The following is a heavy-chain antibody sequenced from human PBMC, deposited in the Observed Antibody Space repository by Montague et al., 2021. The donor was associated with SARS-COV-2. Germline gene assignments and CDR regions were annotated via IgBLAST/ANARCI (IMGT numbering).Heavy chain of an antibody. V-gene: IGHV4-61*02. D-gene: IGHD6-6*01. CDR1: GGSISSGSYY. J-gene: IGHJ6*02. Sequence: TLSLTCTVSGGSISSGSYYWSWTRQPAGKGLEWIGRIYTSGSTNYNPSLKSRVTISVDTSKNQFSLRLTSVTAADTAVYYCARGPSPLAIAAYDYGMDVWGQGTTVTVSS. CDR2: IYTSGST. CDR3: ARGPSPLAIAAYDYGMDV.